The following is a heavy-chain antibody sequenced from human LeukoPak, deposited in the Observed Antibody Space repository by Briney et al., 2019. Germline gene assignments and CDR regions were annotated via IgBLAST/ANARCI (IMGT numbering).Heavy chain of an antibody. J-gene: IGHJ4*02. CDR2: ISGSGGST. CDR3: AKIAGARFQDATRKDIVVVPAAMGFDY. CDR1: GFTFSSYA. Sequence: PGGSLRLSCAASGFTFSSYAMSWVRQAPGKGLEWVSAISGSGGSTYYADSVKGRFTISRDNSKNTLYLQMNSLRAEDTAVYYCAKIAGARFQDATRKDIVVVPAAMGFDYWGQGTLVTVSS. D-gene: IGHD2-2*01. V-gene: IGHV3-23*01.